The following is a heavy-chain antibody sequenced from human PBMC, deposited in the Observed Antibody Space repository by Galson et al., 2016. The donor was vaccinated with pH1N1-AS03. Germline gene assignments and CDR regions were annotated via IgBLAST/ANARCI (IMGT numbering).Heavy chain of an antibody. CDR3: ARGRGYNYRSGGAAFDI. V-gene: IGHV1-69*13. D-gene: IGHD5-18*01. J-gene: IGHJ3*02. Sequence: QSGAEVKKPGASVKVSCKASGVTFRNFVISWVRQAPGQGLEWVGGIIAIFGTPKHAQKFQGRVTITADESTSTAYMELSSLTSEDTAVYYCARGRGYNYRSGGAAFDIWGQGTTVTVSS. CDR1: GVTFRNFV. CDR2: IIAIFGTP.